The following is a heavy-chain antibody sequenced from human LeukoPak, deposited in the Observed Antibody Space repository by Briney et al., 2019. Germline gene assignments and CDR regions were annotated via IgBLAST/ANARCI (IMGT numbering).Heavy chain of an antibody. CDR1: GYTFTSYG. V-gene: IGHV1-18*01. CDR3: ARAGYCSGGSCYPYYYYYYMDV. J-gene: IGHJ6*03. CDR2: ISAYNGNT. D-gene: IGHD2-15*01. Sequence: AASVKVSCKASGYTFTSYGISWVRQAPGQGLEWMGWISAYNGNTNYAQKLQGRVTMTTDTSTSTAYMELRSLRSDDTAVYYCARAGYCSGGSCYPYYYYYYMDVWGKGTTVTVSS.